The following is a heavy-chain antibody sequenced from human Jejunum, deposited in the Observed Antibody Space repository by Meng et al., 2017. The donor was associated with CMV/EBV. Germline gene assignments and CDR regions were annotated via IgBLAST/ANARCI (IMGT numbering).Heavy chain of an antibody. V-gene: IGHV3-30-3*01. CDR3: ARDSTGSSYVGYYYYGLDV. J-gene: IGHJ6*02. CDR1: SS. D-gene: IGHD3-16*01. CDR2: ISYDGIID. Sequence: SSRHWVRQAPGKGLEWVAVISYDGIIDYYTDSVQGRFTISRDNSKNTLYLQMNSLRADDTAIYYCARDSTGSSYVGYYYYGLDVWGQGTTVTVSS.